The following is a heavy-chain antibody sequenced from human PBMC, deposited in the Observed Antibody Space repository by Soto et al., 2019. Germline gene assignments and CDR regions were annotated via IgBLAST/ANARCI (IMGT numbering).Heavy chain of an antibody. V-gene: IGHV1-2*02. D-gene: IGHD2-15*01. J-gene: IGHJ5*02. CDR1: GYTFTGYY. Sequence: ASVKVSCKASGYTFTGYYMHWVRQAPGQGLEWMGWINPNSGGTNYAQKFQGRVTMTRDTSISTAYMELSRLRSDDTAVYYCARVGGRYCSGGSCYWFDPWGQGTLVTVSS. CDR2: INPNSGGT. CDR3: ARVGGRYCSGGSCYWFDP.